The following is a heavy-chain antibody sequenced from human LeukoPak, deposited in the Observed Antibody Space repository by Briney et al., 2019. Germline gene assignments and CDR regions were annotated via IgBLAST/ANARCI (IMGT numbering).Heavy chain of an antibody. V-gene: IGHV4-59*01. Sequence: TETLSLTCTVSGDSISTYYWSWIRQPPGKGLEWIGYIYYSGGTNYNPSLKSRVTISVDTSKNQFSLKLSSVTAADTAVYCCARGQSYYDSSGPFDYWGQGTLVTVSS. CDR1: GDSISTYY. J-gene: IGHJ4*02. D-gene: IGHD3-22*01. CDR3: ARGQSYYDSSGPFDY. CDR2: IYYSGGT.